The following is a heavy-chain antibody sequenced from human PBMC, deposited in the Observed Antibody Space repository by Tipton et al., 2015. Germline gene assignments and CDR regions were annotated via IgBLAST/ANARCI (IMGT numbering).Heavy chain of an antibody. D-gene: IGHD1-26*01. CDR2: ISSGGSST. Sequence: SLRLSCAASEFTFSSYAMTWVRQAPGKGLEWVSTISSGGSSTYYAESVRGRFTISRDNAKNSLYLQMNSLRAEDTAVYYCARNMTKLTRGYSGYFDYWGQGNLVIVSS. V-gene: IGHV3-23*01. CDR3: ARNMTKLTRGYSGYFDY. CDR1: EFTFSSYA. J-gene: IGHJ4*02.